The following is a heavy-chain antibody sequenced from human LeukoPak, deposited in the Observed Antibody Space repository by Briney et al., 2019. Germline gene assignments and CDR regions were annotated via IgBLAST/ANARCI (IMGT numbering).Heavy chain of an antibody. CDR3: AKGEMTTVTRARYYFDY. V-gene: IGHV3-23*01. J-gene: IGHJ4*02. D-gene: IGHD4-17*01. CDR2: ISGSGGST. Sequence: PGGSLRLSCAASGFTFSSYAMSWVRQAPGKGLEWVSAISGSGGSTYYADSVKGRFTISRDNSKNTLYLQMNSLRAEDTAVYYCAKGEMTTVTRARYYFDYWGQGTLVTVSS. CDR1: GFTFSSYA.